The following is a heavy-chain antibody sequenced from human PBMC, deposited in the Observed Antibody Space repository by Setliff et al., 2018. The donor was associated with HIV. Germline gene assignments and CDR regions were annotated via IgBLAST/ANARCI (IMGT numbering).Heavy chain of an antibody. J-gene: IGHJ3*01. CDR2: IGPYNART. CDR1: GYMFIAYG. D-gene: IGHD2-21*01. CDR3: ARGDGGYNYAEAFDV. Sequence: ASVKVSCKTSGYMFIAYGMSWVRRAPGQGLEWMGWIGPYNARTEYAQKFQGRVSLTIDTSASTAYMELRSLRSDDTAEYYCARGDGGYNYAEAFDVWGQGTMVTVSS. V-gene: IGHV1-18*01.